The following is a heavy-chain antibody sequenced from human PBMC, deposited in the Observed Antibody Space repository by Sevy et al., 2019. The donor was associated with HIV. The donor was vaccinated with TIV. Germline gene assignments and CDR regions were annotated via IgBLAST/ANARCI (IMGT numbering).Heavy chain of an antibody. CDR1: GLTFRIYS. Sequence: GGSLRLSCVASGLTFRIYSMNWVRQAPGKGLEWVSSISSSSSYKYYADSLEGRFTISRDNAKNSLYLQMNSLRAEDTAVYYCARESLDSTGYPFDYWGQGTLVTVSS. J-gene: IGHJ4*02. CDR3: ARESLDSTGYPFDY. D-gene: IGHD3-22*01. CDR2: ISSSSSYK. V-gene: IGHV3-21*01.